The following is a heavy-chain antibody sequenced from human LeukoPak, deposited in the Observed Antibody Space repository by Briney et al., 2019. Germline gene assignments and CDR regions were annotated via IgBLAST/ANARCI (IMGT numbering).Heavy chain of an antibody. V-gene: IGHV4-38-2*02. Sequence: PSETLSLTCTVSGYSISSGYYWGWIRPPPGKGLEWIGSIYHSGSTYYNPSLKSRVTISVDTSKNQIFLKLSSVTAADTAVYYCARMRYSNGYYFDDYWGQGTLVTVSS. CDR1: GYSISSGYY. D-gene: IGHD1-26*01. CDR2: IYHSGST. CDR3: ARMRYSNGYYFDDY. J-gene: IGHJ4*02.